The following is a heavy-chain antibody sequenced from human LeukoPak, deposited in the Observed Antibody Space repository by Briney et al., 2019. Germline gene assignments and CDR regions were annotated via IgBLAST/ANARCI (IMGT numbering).Heavy chain of an antibody. J-gene: IGHJ4*02. CDR3: ARGRGRTYCGGDCYPDY. D-gene: IGHD2-21*02. V-gene: IGHV1-69*05. Sequence: SVKVSCKASGGTFSSYAISWVRQAPGQGLEWMGGIIPIFGTANYAQKFQGRVTMTRNTSISTAYMELSSLKSEDTAMYYCARGRGRTYCGGDCYPDYWGQGTLVTVSS. CDR2: IIPIFGTA. CDR1: GGTFSSYA.